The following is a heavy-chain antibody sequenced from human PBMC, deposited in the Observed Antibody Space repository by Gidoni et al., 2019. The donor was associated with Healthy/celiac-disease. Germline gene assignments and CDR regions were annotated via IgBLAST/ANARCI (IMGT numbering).Heavy chain of an antibody. CDR2: ISGSGGST. D-gene: IGHD2-2*02. CDR1: GFTFSSYA. V-gene: IGHV3-23*01. CDR3: AKGGGVVPAAIEHGMDV. J-gene: IGHJ6*02. Sequence: EVQLLESGGGLVQPGGSLRLSCAASGFTFSSYAMSWVRQAPGKGLEWVSAISGSGGSTYYADSVKGRFTISRDNSKNTLYLQMNSLRAEDTAVYYCAKGGGVVPAAIEHGMDVWGQGTTVTVSS.